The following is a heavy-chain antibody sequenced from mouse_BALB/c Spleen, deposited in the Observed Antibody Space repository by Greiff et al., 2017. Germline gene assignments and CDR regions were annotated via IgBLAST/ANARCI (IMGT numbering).Heavy chain of an antibody. V-gene: IGHV3-6*02. CDR3: ARAGGYYYAMDY. CDR2: ISYDGSN. CDR1: GYSITSGYY. D-gene: IGHD2-2*01. Sequence: EVQRVESGPGLVKPSQSLSLTCSVTGYSITSGYYWNWIRQFPGNKLEWMGYISYDGSNNYNPSLKNRISITRDTSKNQFFLKLNSVTTEDTATYYCARAGGYYYAMDYWGQGTSVTVSS. J-gene: IGHJ4*01.